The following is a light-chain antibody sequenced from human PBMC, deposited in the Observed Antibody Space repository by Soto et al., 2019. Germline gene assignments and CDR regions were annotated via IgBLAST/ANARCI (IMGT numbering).Light chain of an antibody. V-gene: IGKV1-6*01. CDR2: AAS. Sequence: ATQMTQSPSSLSASVGDRVTITCRASQDIGNDLGWYQQKPGKAPNLLIYAASSLQSGVPSRFSGSGSGTDFTLTISSLQPEDGATYYCLQDYNYPPTLGPGTKVDI. CDR3: LQDYNYPPT. J-gene: IGKJ1*01. CDR1: QDIGND.